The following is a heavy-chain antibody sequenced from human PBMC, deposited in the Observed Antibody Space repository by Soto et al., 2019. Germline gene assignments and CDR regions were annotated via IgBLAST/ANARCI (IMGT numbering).Heavy chain of an antibody. CDR3: ARLIAAAGSNWFDP. D-gene: IGHD6-13*01. J-gene: IGHJ5*02. V-gene: IGHV4-30-4*01. CDR2: IYYSGST. Sequence: SETLSLTCTVSGGSISSGDYYWSWIRQPPGKGLEWIGYIYYSGSTYYNPSLKSRVTTSVDTSKNQFSLKLSSVTAADTAVYYCARLIAAAGSNWFDPWGQGTLVTVS. CDR1: GGSISSGDYY.